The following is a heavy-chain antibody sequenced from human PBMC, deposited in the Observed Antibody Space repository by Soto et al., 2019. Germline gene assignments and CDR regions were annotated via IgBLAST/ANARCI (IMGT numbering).Heavy chain of an antibody. J-gene: IGHJ3*02. Sequence: QITLKESGPTLVKPTQTLTLTCTFFGFSLTTSGVGVGWIRQPPGKALEWLALIYWDDEKRYSPSLQSRLTITKDTSKNQVDLTVTNMNPADTCTYYSAHRLYASSDDAFDIWGQGTMVYVSS. CDR1: GFSLTTSGVG. CDR3: AHRLYASSDDAFDI. CDR2: IYWDDEK. V-gene: IGHV2-5*02. D-gene: IGHD6-6*01.